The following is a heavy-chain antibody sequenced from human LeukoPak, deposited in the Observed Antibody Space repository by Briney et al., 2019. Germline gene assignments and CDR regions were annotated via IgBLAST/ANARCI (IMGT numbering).Heavy chain of an antibody. V-gene: IGHV4-34*01. J-gene: IGHJ3*02. CDR1: GGSFSGYY. D-gene: IGHD3-22*01. CDR2: INHSGST. CDR3: ATSVKYYYDSSGYRTDAFDI. Sequence: TSETLSLTCAVYGGSFSGYYWSWIRQPPGKGLEWIGEINHSGSTNYNPSLKSRVTISVDTSKNQFSLKLSSVTAADTAVYYCATSVKYYYDSSGYRTDAFDIWGQGTMVTVSS.